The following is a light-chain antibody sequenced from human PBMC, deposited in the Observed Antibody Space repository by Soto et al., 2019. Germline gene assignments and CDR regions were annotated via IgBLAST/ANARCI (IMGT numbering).Light chain of an antibody. CDR3: QQYGSSPPPFT. Sequence: DIQMTQSPSSLSASLGDRVTITCRASQSISSYLNWYQQKPGKAPKLLIYAASSLQSGVPSRFSGSGSGTDFTLTISSLQPEDFATYYCQQYGSSPPPFTFGPGTKVDI. V-gene: IGKV1-39*01. J-gene: IGKJ3*01. CDR2: AAS. CDR1: QSISSY.